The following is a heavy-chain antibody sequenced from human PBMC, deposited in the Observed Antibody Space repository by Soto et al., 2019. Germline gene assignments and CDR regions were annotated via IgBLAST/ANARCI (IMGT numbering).Heavy chain of an antibody. V-gene: IGHV3-23*01. Sequence: GGSLRLSCAASGFTFSNYAMSWLRQAPGKGLEWVSVISSAAGSTYYADSVKGRFTISRDNSKNTLYLQMTSLRAEDTAVYYCAKEEGSTWYTTDYWGQGTLVTVSS. J-gene: IGHJ4*02. CDR1: GFTFSNYA. D-gene: IGHD6-13*01. CDR3: AKEEGSTWYTTDY. CDR2: ISSAAGST.